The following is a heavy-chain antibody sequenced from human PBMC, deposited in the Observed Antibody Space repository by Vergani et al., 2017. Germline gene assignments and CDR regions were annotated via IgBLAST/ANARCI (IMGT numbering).Heavy chain of an antibody. Sequence: EVQLEESGGGLVLPGRSLRLSCVASGFTSAGYAMHWVRQAPGKGLEWVSGISWISNSIGYADSVKGRFTISRDNAKNSLYLQMNSLRAEDTALYYCAKELGTASGGCWFDPWGQGTLVTVSS. CDR3: AKELGTASGGCWFDP. V-gene: IGHV3-9*02. CDR2: ISWISNSI. D-gene: IGHD3-10*01. CDR1: GFTSAGYA. J-gene: IGHJ5*02.